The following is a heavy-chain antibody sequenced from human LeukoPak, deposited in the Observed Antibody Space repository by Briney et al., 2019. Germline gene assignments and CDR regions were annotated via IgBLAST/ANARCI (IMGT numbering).Heavy chain of an antibody. CDR3: ATRSVAVAEHAFDY. D-gene: IGHD6-19*01. Sequence: GGSLRLSCAASGFTFSSYAMSWVRQGPGEGLEWVSAISGSGGSTYYADSVKGRFTISRDNSKNTLYLQMNSLRAEDTAVYYCATRSVAVAEHAFDYWGQGTLVTVSS. CDR2: ISGSGGST. J-gene: IGHJ4*02. V-gene: IGHV3-23*01. CDR1: GFTFSSYA.